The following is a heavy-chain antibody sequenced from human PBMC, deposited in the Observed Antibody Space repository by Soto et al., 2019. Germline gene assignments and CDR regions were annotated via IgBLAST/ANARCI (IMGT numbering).Heavy chain of an antibody. J-gene: IGHJ4*02. CDR1: GASVSSNTAA. D-gene: IGHD6-19*01. Sequence: SQTLSLTCAFSGASVSSNTAAWNCIRSSPSRGLEWLGRTYYRSNWRHDYAVSVKSRITVNPDTSKNHFSLQLNSVTPDDTALYYCARGVAGTGFDLWGQGTMVTVSS. V-gene: IGHV6-1*01. CDR2: TYYRSNWRH. CDR3: ARGVAGTGFDL.